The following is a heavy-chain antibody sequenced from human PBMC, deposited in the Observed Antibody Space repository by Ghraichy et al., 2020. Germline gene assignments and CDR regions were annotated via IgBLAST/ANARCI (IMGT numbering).Heavy chain of an antibody. CDR1: GASITSADYY. CDR3: ARIGPVIPVASYFDH. CDR2: IFHRGSA. V-gene: IGHV4-31*03. D-gene: IGHD2-2*01. Sequence: SETLSLTCTVSGASITSADYYWSWVRQRPGEGLEWVGYIFHRGSAYYNPSLKSRITLSVDTSRNQFSLKLNSVTVADTAFYYCARIGPVIPVASYFDHWGKGTLVTVSS. J-gene: IGHJ4*02.